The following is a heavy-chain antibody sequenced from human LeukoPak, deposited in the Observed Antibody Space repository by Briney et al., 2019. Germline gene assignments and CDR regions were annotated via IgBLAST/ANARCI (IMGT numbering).Heavy chain of an antibody. J-gene: IGHJ4*02. CDR3: ARNRYYYDSSGYYRFDY. D-gene: IGHD3-22*01. CDR2: INHSGST. CDR1: GGSFSGYY. V-gene: IGHV4-34*01. Sequence: PSETLSLTCAVYGGSFSGYYWSWIRQPPGKGLEWIGEINHSGSTNCNPSLKSRVTISVDTSKNQFSLKLSSVTAADTAAYYCARNRYYYDSSGYYRFDYWGQGTLVTVSS.